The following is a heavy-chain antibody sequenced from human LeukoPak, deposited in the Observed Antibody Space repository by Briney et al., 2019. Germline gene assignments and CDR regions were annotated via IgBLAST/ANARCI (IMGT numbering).Heavy chain of an antibody. D-gene: IGHD3-22*01. CDR1: GYTFTGYY. V-gene: IGHV1-2*02. J-gene: IGHJ4*02. CDR2: INPNSGGT. Sequence: GASVKVSCKASGYTFTGYYMHWVRQAPGQGLEWMGWINPNSGGTNYAQKFQGRVTMTRDTSISTAYMELSRLRSDDTAVYYCARGSDTMIVVVTLLDYWGQGTLVTVSS. CDR3: ARGSDTMIVVVTLLDY.